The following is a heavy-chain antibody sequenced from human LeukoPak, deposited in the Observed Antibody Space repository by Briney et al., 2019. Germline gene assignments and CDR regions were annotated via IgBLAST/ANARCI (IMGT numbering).Heavy chain of an antibody. V-gene: IGHV1-46*01. D-gene: IGHD6-19*01. CDR3: AGAVAGTNAFDI. CDR2: INPSGGST. Sequence: ASVKVSCKASGYTFTSYYMHWVRQAPGQGLEWMGIINPSGGSTSYAQKFQGRVTMTRDTSTSTVHMELSSLRSEDTAVYYCAGAVAGTNAFDIWGQGTMVTVSS. CDR1: GYTFTSYY. J-gene: IGHJ3*02.